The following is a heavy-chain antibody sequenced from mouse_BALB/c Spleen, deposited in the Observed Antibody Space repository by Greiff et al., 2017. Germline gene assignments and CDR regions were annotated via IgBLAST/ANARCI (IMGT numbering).Heavy chain of an antibody. Sequence: VQLQQSGAELVRSGASVKLSCTASGFNIKDYYMHWVKQRPEQGLEWIGWIDPENGDTEYAPKFQGKATMTADTSSNTAYLQLSSLTSEDTAVYYCTRYYGSSYGTYWGQGTLVTVSA. J-gene: IGHJ3*01. CDR1: GFNIKDYY. V-gene: IGHV14-4*02. CDR2: IDPENGDT. D-gene: IGHD1-1*01. CDR3: TRYYGSSYGTY.